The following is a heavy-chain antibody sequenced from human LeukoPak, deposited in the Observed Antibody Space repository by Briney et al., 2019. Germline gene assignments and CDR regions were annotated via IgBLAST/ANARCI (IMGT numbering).Heavy chain of an antibody. CDR1: GYTFTGYY. D-gene: IGHD2-15*01. Sequence: SVKVSCKASGYTFTGYYMHWVRQAPGQGLEWMGWINPNSGGTNYAQKFQGRVTMTRDTSISTAYMELSRLRSDDTAVYYCARAGGYCGRISCPYYFDYWGQGSLVAVSS. CDR3: ARAGGYCGRISCPYYFDY. CDR2: INPNSGGT. J-gene: IGHJ4*02. V-gene: IGHV1-2*02.